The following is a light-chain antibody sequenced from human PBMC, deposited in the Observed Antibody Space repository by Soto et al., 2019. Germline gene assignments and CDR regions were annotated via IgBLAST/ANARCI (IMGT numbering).Light chain of an antibody. CDR3: CSYAGSSTLL. CDR1: SGDVGSYNL. CDR2: EDS. Sequence: QSALTQPASVSGSPGQSITISCTGTSGDVGSYNLVSWYQQHPGKAPKLMIYEDSKRPSGVSNRFSGSKSGNTASLTISGLQAEDEADYYCCSYAGSSTLLFGGGTKLTVL. V-gene: IGLV2-23*01. J-gene: IGLJ2*01.